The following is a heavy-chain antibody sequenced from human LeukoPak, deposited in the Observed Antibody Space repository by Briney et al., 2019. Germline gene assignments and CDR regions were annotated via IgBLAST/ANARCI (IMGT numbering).Heavy chain of an antibody. V-gene: IGHV1-8*02. CDR1: GYTFTSYG. D-gene: IGHD3-16*01. CDR2: MNPNSGNT. Sequence: ASVKVSCKASGYTFTSYGISWVRQATGQGLEWMGWMNPNSGNTGYAQKFQGRVTMTRNTSISTAYMELSSLRSEDTAVYYCAIFTMLEAAVDYWGQGTLVTVSS. J-gene: IGHJ4*02. CDR3: AIFTMLEAAVDY.